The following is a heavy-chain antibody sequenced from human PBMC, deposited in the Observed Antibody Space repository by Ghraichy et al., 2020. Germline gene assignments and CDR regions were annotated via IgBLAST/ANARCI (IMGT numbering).Heavy chain of an antibody. CDR1: GGSISSGGYS. V-gene: IGHV4-30-2*01. D-gene: IGHD2-2*01. CDR3: AKSLGYCSSTSCYDNWFDP. Sequence: LRLSCAVSGGSISSGGYSWSWIRQPPGKGLEWIGYIYHSGSTYYNPSLKSRVTISVDRSKNQFSLKLSSVTAADTAVYYCAKSLGYCSSTSCYDNWFDPWGQGTLVTVSS. J-gene: IGHJ5*02. CDR2: IYHSGST.